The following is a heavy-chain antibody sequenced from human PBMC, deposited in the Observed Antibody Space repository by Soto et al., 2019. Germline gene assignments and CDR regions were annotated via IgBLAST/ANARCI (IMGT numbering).Heavy chain of an antibody. J-gene: IGHJ4*02. Sequence: QVQLVQSGAEVKKPGSSVKVSCKASGGTFSSYSINWVRQAPGQGLEWMGEIIPIFGTANYAQKFQGRVTITADESTITAYMELSSLRSDDTAVYYCARDGGRHSGGMDYWGQGTLVTVSS. CDR1: GGTFSSYS. CDR3: ARDGGRHSGGMDY. CDR2: IIPIFGTA. V-gene: IGHV1-69*01. D-gene: IGHD2-15*01.